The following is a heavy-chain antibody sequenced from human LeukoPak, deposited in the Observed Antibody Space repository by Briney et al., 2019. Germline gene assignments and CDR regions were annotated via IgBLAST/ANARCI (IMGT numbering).Heavy chain of an antibody. CDR2: ISSSGSTI. Sequence: GGSLRLSCAASGFTFSSYSMSWVRQAPGKGLEWVSYISSSGSTIYYADSVKGRFTISRDNAKNSLYLQMNSLRAEDTAVYYCARAQRGVGAWDYWGQGTLVTVSS. V-gene: IGHV3-48*04. CDR3: ARAQRGVGAWDY. J-gene: IGHJ4*02. CDR1: GFTFSSYS. D-gene: IGHD1-26*01.